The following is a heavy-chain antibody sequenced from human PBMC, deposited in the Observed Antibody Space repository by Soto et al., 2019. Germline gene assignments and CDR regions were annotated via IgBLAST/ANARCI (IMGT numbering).Heavy chain of an antibody. CDR2: ISSSGSTI. Sequence: GGSLRLSCAASGFTFSDYYMSWIRQAPGKGLEWVSYISSSGSTIYYADSVKGRFTISRDNAKNSLYLQMNSLRAEDTAVYYCARAPGIITIFGVVTQYYFDYWGQGTLVTVSS. CDR1: GFTFSDYY. J-gene: IGHJ4*02. CDR3: ARAPGIITIFGVVTQYYFDY. D-gene: IGHD3-3*01. V-gene: IGHV3-11*01.